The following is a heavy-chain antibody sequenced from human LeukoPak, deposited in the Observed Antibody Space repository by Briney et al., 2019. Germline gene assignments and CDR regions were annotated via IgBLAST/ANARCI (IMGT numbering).Heavy chain of an antibody. CDR3: ATAAGHDVRGVSTFYFDY. V-gene: IGHV3-33*01. Sequence: GGSLRLSCAASGFTFRNYGMHWVRQAPGKGLEGVAVIWYDGSNKYYADSVKGRFTISRDNSKNMLYMQMNSLRDEDTAVYYCATAAGHDVRGVSTFYFDYWGQGTLVTVSS. CDR1: GFTFRNYG. J-gene: IGHJ4*02. CDR2: IWYDGSNK. D-gene: IGHD3-10*02.